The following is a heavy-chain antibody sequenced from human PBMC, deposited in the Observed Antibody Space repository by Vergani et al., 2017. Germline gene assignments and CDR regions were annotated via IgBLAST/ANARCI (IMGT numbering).Heavy chain of an antibody. Sequence: QVQLQESGPGLVKPSQTLSLTCTVSGGSISSGSYYWSWIRQPAGKGLEWIGRIYTSGSTNYNPSLKSRVTISVDTSKNQFSLKLSPVTAADTAVYYCAGHTTVTTISSWGQGTLVTVSS. CDR3: AGHTTVTTISS. CDR1: GGSISSGSYY. J-gene: IGHJ4*02. CDR2: IYTSGST. D-gene: IGHD4-17*01. V-gene: IGHV4-61*02.